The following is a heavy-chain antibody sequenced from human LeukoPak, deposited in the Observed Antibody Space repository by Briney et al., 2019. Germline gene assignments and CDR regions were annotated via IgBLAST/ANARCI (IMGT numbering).Heavy chain of an antibody. D-gene: IGHD6-13*01. CDR1: GYSLTELS. CDR3: ATVPRHGIAAAPGHPFDY. CDR2: FDPEDGET. J-gene: IGHJ4*02. V-gene: IGHV1-24*01. Sequence: ASVKVSCKVSGYSLTELSMHWVRQAPGKGLEWMGGFDPEDGETIYAQKFQGRVTMTEDTSTDTAYMELSSLRSEDTAVYYCATVPRHGIAAAPGHPFDYWGQGALVTVSS.